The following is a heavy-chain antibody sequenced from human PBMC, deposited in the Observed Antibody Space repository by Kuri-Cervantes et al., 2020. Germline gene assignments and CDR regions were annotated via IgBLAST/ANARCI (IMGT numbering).Heavy chain of an antibody. D-gene: IGHD1-1*01. CDR2: INHSGST. CDR1: GYSISSGYY. V-gene: IGHV4-38-2*01. J-gene: IGHJ4*02. Sequence: SQTLSLTCAVSGYSISSGYYWGWIRQPPGKGLEWIGEINHSGSTNYNPSLKSRVTISVDTSKNQFSLKMSSVTAADTAMYYCARRTDYNWNDAHYDYWGQGTLVTVSS. CDR3: ARRTDYNWNDAHYDY.